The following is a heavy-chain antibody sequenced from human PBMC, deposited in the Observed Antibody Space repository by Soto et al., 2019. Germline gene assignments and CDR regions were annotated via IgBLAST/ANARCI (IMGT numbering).Heavy chain of an antibody. CDR1: GFTFSNAW. V-gene: IGHV3-15*07. CDR3: TTDHLGLVGATTFSAFDI. D-gene: IGHD1-26*01. CDR2: IKSKTDGGTT. Sequence: GGSLRLSCAASGFTFSNAWMNWVRQAPGKGLEWVGRIKSKTDGGTTDYAAPVKGRFTISRDDSKNTLYLQMNSLKTEDTAVYYCTTDHLGLVGATTFSAFDIWGQGTMVTVSS. J-gene: IGHJ3*02.